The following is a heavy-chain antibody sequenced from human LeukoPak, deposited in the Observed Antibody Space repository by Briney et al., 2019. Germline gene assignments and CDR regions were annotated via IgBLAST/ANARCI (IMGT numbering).Heavy chain of an antibody. Sequence: LETLSLTCTVSGGSISSYYWSWIRLPPGKGLEWIGFLDYSGSPNYNPSFKSRLTASVDTSKNQFSLKLTSVTAADTAVYYCASHGGSWTFDCWGQGTLVTVSS. J-gene: IGHJ4*02. CDR3: ASHGGSWTFDC. CDR1: GGSISSYY. V-gene: IGHV4-59*08. D-gene: IGHD6-13*01. CDR2: LDYSGSP.